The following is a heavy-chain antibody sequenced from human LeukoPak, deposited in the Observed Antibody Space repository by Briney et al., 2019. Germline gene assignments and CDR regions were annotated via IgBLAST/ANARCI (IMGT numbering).Heavy chain of an antibody. Sequence: GGSLRLSCAASGFTFSSYAMHWVRQAPGKGLEWVAVISYDGSNKYYANSVKGRFTISRDNSKNTLYLQMNSLRAEDTAVYYCARGQNDYGGNSDAFDIWGQGTMVTVSS. CDR1: GFTFSSYA. CDR3: ARGQNDYGGNSDAFDI. CDR2: ISYDGSNK. V-gene: IGHV3-30*14. J-gene: IGHJ3*02. D-gene: IGHD4-23*01.